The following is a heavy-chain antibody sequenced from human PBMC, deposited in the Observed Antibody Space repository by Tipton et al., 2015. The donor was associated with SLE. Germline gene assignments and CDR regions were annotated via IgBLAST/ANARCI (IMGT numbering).Heavy chain of an antibody. V-gene: IGHV1-2*02. J-gene: IGHJ4*02. D-gene: IGHD3-10*01. Sequence: QLVQSGPEVKKPGASVKVSCKASGYTFSDYYIHWVRQAPGQGLEWMGWINPNTGGTTYAQNFQGRVTMTGDTSISTAYLEVTRLTSDDTAVYYCAKDHFGLGSYSDYWGQGTLVTISS. CDR3: AKDHFGLGSYSDY. CDR2: INPNTGGT. CDR1: GYTFSDYY.